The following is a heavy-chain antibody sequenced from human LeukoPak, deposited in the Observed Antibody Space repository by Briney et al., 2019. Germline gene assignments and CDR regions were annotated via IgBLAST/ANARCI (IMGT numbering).Heavy chain of an antibody. V-gene: IGHV5-51*01. CDR1: GYSFTSYW. D-gene: IGHD6-13*01. CDR3: ARRSPGWNKQQLVPLEFDY. Sequence: GESLKISCKGSGYSFTSYWIGWVRQMPGKGLEWMGIIYPGDSDTRYSPSFQGQVTISADKSISTAYLQWSSLKASDTAMYYCARRSPGWNKQQLVPLEFDYWGQGTLVTVSS. J-gene: IGHJ4*02. CDR2: IYPGDSDT.